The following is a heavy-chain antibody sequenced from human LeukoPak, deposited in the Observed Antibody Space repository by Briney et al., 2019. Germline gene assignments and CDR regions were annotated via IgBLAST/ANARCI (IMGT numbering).Heavy chain of an antibody. V-gene: IGHV3-53*01. CDR2: IYSGGST. D-gene: IGHD2-15*01. CDR1: GFTLSSYS. CDR3: ARERRWQLGFDY. J-gene: IGHJ4*02. Sequence: PGGSLRLSCAASGFTLSSYSMSWVRQAPGKGLEWVSVIYSGGSTYYADSVKGRFTISRDNSKNTLYLQMNSLRAEDTAVYYCARERRWQLGFDYWGQGTLVTVSS.